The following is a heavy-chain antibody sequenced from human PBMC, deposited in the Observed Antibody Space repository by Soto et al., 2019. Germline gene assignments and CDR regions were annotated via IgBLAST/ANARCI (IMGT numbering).Heavy chain of an antibody. D-gene: IGHD6-13*01. V-gene: IGHV3-30*07. CDR2: ISYDGSKK. J-gene: IGHJ5*02. Sequence: QVQLVASGGGVVQPGRSLRLSCAASGFTFNTYAMHWVRQAPGKGLEWVAVISYDGSKKFYADSVKGRFTISRDNSENTLYLQMTSLRAEDTAVYYCARISGSSSWSRAWLDPWGQGTLVTVSS. CDR1: GFTFNTYA. CDR3: ARISGSSSWSRAWLDP.